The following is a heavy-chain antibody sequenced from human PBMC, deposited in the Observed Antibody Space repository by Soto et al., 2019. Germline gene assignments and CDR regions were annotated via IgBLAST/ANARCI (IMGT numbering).Heavy chain of an antibody. CDR1: GGSFSGYY. V-gene: IGHV4-34*01. CDR2: INHSGST. CDR3: ARSGGYYQRGVDY. J-gene: IGHJ4*02. D-gene: IGHD3-22*01. Sequence: SETLSLTCAVYGGSFSGYYWSWIRQPPGKGLEWIGEINHSGSTNYNPSLKSRVTISVDTSKNQFSLKLSSVTAADTAVYYCARSGGYYQRGVDYWGQGTLVTVSS.